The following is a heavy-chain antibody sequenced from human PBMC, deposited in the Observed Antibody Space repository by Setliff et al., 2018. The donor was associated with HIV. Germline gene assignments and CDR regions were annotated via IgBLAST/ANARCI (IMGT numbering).Heavy chain of an antibody. V-gene: IGHV4-39*07. Sequence: PAETLSLTCTDSSGSISSSTYYWGWIRQPPGKGLEWIGSIYYSGSTYYNPSLKSRVTISVDTSKNQFSLNLSSVTAADTAVYYCARLKSGSLGGYVEYWGQGTLVTVSS. CDR2: IYYSGST. J-gene: IGHJ4*02. CDR1: SGSISSSTYY. D-gene: IGHD3-10*01. CDR3: ARLKSGSLGGYVEY.